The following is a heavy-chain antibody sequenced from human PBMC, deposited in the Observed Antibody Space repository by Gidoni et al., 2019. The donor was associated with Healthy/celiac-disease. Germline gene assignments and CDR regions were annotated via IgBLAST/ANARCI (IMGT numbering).Heavy chain of an antibody. D-gene: IGHD2-15*01. J-gene: IGHJ4*02. CDR2: INHSGST. Sequence: QVQLQQWGAGLLKPSETLSLTCAVHGGSFSGYYWSWIRQPPGKGLEWIGEINHSGSTNYNPSLKSRVTISVDTSKNQFSLKLSSVTAADTAVYYCARGCPDDSHTVDYWGQGTLVTVSS. CDR1: GGSFSGYY. CDR3: ARGCPDDSHTVDY. V-gene: IGHV4-34*01.